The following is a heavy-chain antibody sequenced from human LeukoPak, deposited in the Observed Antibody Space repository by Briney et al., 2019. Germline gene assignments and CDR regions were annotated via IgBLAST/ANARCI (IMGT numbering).Heavy chain of an antibody. V-gene: IGHV1-2*02. CDR2: INPSSGGT. CDR3: ARAADVVATGVLNWFDP. CDR1: GYTFTVYY. D-gene: IGHD2-8*01. J-gene: IGHJ5*02. Sequence: ASVKVPCNASGYTFTVYYMRWVRQAPGQGLEWMGWINPSSGGTNYAQKFQGRVTMTSDTSISTAYMELSKLRSDDTAVYYSARAADVVATGVLNWFDPWGQGTLVTVSS.